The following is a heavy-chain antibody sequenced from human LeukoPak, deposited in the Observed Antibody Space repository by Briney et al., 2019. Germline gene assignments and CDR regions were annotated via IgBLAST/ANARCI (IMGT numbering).Heavy chain of an antibody. CDR1: GFTFTGYY. V-gene: IGHV1-2*02. Sequence: ASVKVSCKTSGFTFTGYYIHWVRQAPGQRPEWMGWINPSSGGTDYGQKFKGRVTMTRDTSINTAYMELGNLTSDDSAVYYCMRDWVDYWAGYWGQGTLVTVSS. CDR3: MRDWVDYWAGY. CDR2: INPSSGGT. J-gene: IGHJ4*02. D-gene: IGHD4-11*01.